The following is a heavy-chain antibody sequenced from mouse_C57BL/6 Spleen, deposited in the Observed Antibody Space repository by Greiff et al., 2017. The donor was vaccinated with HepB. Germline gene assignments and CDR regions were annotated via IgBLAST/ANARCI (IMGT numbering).Heavy chain of an antibody. CDR3: ARGDYDDWYFDV. V-gene: IGHV1-47*01. J-gene: IGHJ1*03. CDR1: GYTFTTYP. Sequence: AYLVKPLSSVKMSCKASGYTFTTYPIEWMKQNHGKSLEWIGNFHPYNDDTKYNEKFKGKATLTVEKSSSTVYLELSRLTSDDSAVYYCARGDYDDWYFDVWGTGTTVTVSS. D-gene: IGHD2-4*01. CDR2: FHPYNDDT.